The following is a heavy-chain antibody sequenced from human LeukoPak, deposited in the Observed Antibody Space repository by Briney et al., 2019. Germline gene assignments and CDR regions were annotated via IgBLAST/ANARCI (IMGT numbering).Heavy chain of an antibody. J-gene: IGHJ4*02. V-gene: IGHV1-69*13. CDR3: ARGRGLQGIAAAQFDY. CDR2: VIPIFGTA. CDR1: GGTFSSYA. Sequence: SVKVSCKASGGTFSSYAISWVRQAPGQGLEWMGGVIPIFGTANYAQKFQGRVTTTADESTSTAYMELRSLRSEDTAVYYCARGRGLQGIAAAQFDYWGQGTLVTVSS. D-gene: IGHD6-13*01.